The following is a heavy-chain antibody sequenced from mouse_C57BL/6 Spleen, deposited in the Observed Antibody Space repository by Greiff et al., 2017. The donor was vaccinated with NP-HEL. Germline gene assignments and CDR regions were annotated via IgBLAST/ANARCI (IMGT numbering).Heavy chain of an antibody. D-gene: IGHD2-4*01. Sequence: EVQLVESGGGLVKPGGSLKLSCAASGFTFSSYAMSWVRQTPEKRLEWVATISDGGSYTYYPDNVKGRFTISRDNAKNNLYLQMSHLKSEDTAMYYCARDGGLRWFAYWGQGTLVTVSA. V-gene: IGHV5-4*01. CDR1: GFTFSSYA. CDR2: ISDGGSYT. J-gene: IGHJ3*01. CDR3: ARDGGLRWFAY.